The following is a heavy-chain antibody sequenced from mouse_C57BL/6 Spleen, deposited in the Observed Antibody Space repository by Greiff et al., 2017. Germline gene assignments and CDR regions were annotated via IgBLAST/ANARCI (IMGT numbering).Heavy chain of an antibody. Sequence: EVKLQESGPGLVKPSQSLSLTCSVTGYSITSGYYWNWIRQFPGNKLEWMGYISYDGSNNYNPSHKNRISINRDTTKKQFFLKLNSVTTEDTATYYCARDWPMDFWGQGTSVTVSS. CDR3: ARDWPMDF. J-gene: IGHJ4*01. CDR2: ISYDGSN. CDR1: GYSITSGYY. V-gene: IGHV3-6*01.